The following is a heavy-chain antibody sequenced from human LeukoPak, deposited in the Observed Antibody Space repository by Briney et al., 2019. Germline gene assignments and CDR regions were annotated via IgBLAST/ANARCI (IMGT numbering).Heavy chain of an antibody. V-gene: IGHV3-11*01. D-gene: IGHD1-1*01. CDR1: GFKFSDYY. Sequence: GGSLRLSCAASGFKFSDYYMTWIRQAPGKGLEWVSYISSSGDSIYYADSVEGRFTISRDNAKNSLYLQMNSLRAEDTALYYCAREAATGTTGRYFDYWGQGTLVTVSS. J-gene: IGHJ4*02. CDR3: AREAATGTTGRYFDY. CDR2: ISSSGDSI.